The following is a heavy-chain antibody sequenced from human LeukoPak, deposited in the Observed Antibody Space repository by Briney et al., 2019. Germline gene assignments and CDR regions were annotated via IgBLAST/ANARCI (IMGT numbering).Heavy chain of an antibody. V-gene: IGHV3-7*01. D-gene: IGHD3-10*01. J-gene: IGHJ4*02. CDR2: IKQDGSEK. CDR1: GLTFSSYW. Sequence: GGSLRLSCAASGLTFSSYWMSWVRQAPGKGLEWVANIKQDGSEKNYVDSVKGRFTISRDNAKNSLYLQMNSLRAEDTAVYYCARDSPFGYCWGQGTLVTVSS. CDR3: ARDSPFGYC.